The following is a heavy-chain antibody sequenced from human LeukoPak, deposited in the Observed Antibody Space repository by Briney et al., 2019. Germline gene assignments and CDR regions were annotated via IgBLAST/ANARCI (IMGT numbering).Heavy chain of an antibody. CDR1: GFSFGDYG. Sequence: TGGSLRLSCAASGFSFGDYGMHWVRQAPGKGLEWVAGILFDGSSTYYGDSVKGRFTISRDNSKNTLYLQMNSVRADDTAVYYCAKGYVWGSYRLCGFDSWGQGSLVTVSS. J-gene: IGHJ4*02. CDR2: ILFDGSST. V-gene: IGHV3-30*18. CDR3: AKGYVWGSYRLCGFDS. D-gene: IGHD3-16*02.